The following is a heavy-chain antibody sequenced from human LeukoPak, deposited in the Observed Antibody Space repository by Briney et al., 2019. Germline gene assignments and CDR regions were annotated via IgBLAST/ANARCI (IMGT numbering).Heavy chain of an antibody. J-gene: IGHJ4*02. D-gene: IGHD1-26*01. CDR2: IGGSGGDT. V-gene: IGHV3-23*01. CDR1: GFTFSSYA. CDR3: AKLGVDEWELLIPPYY. Sequence: GGSLRLSCAASGFTFSSYAMSWVRQAPGKGLEWVSAIGGSGGDTYYADSVKGRFTISRDNSKNTLYLQMNSLRAEDTAVYYCAKLGVDEWELLIPPYYRGQGTLVTVSS.